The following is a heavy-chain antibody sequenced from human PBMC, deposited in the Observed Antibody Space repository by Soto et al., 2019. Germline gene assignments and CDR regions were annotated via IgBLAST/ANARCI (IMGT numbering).Heavy chain of an antibody. CDR1: GFTFNSYG. Sequence: GGSLRLSCSASGFTFNSYGFNWVRQAPGKGLEFVSSITTNGLGTNYADSVRGRFTISRDTSKNTVYLHMTSLSAEDTAVYYCARGTYFDRWGQGTLVTASS. CDR3: ARGTYFDR. D-gene: IGHD3-10*01. V-gene: IGHV3-64D*06. J-gene: IGHJ4*02. CDR2: ITTNGLGT.